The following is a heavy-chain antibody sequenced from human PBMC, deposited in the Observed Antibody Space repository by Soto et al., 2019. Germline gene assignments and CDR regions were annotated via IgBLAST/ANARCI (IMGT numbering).Heavy chain of an antibody. D-gene: IGHD3-10*01. J-gene: IGHJ6*02. Sequence: SETLSLTCAVSGYSISSGDYWGWIRQPPGKGLEWIGSIYHSVSTYNNPSLKSRVTISVDTSKKQFSLKLSSVTDADTAVYYCARVGGYGMDVWGQGTTVTVSS. CDR3: ARVGGYGMDV. CDR1: GYSISSGDY. V-gene: IGHV4-38-2*01. CDR2: IYHSVST.